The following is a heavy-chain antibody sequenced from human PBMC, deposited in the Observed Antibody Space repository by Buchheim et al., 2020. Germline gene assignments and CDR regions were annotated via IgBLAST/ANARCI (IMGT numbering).Heavy chain of an antibody. Sequence: EVQLLESGGGLVQPGGSLRLSCAASGFTFSSYAMSWVRQAPGKGLEWVSAISGSGGSTYYADSVKGRFTISRDNYKNTLYLQMNSLSAEDTAVYYCAKYDSSSWSWSYYYGMDVWGQGTT. CDR3: AKYDSSSWSWSYYYGMDV. D-gene: IGHD6-13*01. V-gene: IGHV3-23*01. CDR1: GFTFSSYA. J-gene: IGHJ6*02. CDR2: ISGSGGST.